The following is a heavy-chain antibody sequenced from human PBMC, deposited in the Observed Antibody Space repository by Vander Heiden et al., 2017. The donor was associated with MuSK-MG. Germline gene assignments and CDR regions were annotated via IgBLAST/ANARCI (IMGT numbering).Heavy chain of an antibody. Sequence: EVQLVESGGGLVKPGGPLRPSCAASGFTFSSYSMNWVRQAPGKGLEWVSYISSSSSYIYYADSVKGRFTISRDNAKNSLYLQMNSLRAEDTAVYYCARGLPAAITAWFDYWGQGTLVTVSS. D-gene: IGHD2-2*02. CDR3: ARGLPAAITAWFDY. V-gene: IGHV3-21*01. CDR2: ISSSSSYI. J-gene: IGHJ4*02. CDR1: GFTFSSYS.